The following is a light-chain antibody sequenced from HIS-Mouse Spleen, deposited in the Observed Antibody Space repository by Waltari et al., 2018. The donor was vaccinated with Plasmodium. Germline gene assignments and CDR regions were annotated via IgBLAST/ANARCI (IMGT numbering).Light chain of an antibody. J-gene: IGLJ2*01. CDR3: QAWDSSTVV. CDR1: KLGYKY. Sequence: SYELTQPPSVSVSPGQTASITCSGDKLGYKYACWYQQKPGQAPVLVIYKDSKRPSGIPELFCGCNSGNTATLTISGTQAMDEADYYCQAWDSSTVVFGGGTKLTVL. CDR2: KDS. V-gene: IGLV3-1*01.